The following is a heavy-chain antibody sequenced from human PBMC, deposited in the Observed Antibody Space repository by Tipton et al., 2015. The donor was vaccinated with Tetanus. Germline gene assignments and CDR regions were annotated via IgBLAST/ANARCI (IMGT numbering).Heavy chain of an antibody. CDR3: ARDRQVVITAYYFDY. CDR2: ISYDGNAN. D-gene: IGHD3-22*01. Sequence: RSLRLSCAASGFTFSRYAMNWVRQAPGKGLEWVAVISYDGNANSYGDSVKGRFTISRDNSKNTLYLQMNSLRPEDTAVYYCARDRQVVITAYYFDYWGQGTLVTVSS. V-gene: IGHV3-30-3*01. CDR1: GFTFSRYA. J-gene: IGHJ4*02.